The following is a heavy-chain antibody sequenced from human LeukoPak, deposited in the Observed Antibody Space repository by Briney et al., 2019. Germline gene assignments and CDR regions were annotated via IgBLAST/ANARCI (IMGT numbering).Heavy chain of an antibody. Sequence: PGGSLRLSCAASGFTLSNYNMNWVRQAPAKGREWVSYIRYSSSIIYYADSVKGRFTISRDNAKNSLYLQMNSLRAEDTAVYYCAGRGVEYCSSTSCQDVPGKGTTVTVSS. V-gene: IGHV3-48*01. J-gene: IGHJ6*04. CDR2: IRYSSSII. D-gene: IGHD2-2*01. CDR1: GFTLSNYN. CDR3: AGRGVEYCSSTSCQDV.